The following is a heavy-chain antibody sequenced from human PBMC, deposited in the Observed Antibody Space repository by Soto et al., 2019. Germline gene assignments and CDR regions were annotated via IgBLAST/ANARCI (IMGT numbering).Heavy chain of an antibody. CDR1: GGSINNYY. D-gene: IGHD5-12*01. V-gene: IGHV4-59*01. J-gene: IGHJ4*02. Sequence: PSETLSLTCYVSGGSINNYYWSLVRQPPGKGLEWIGYIYYSGTHNYNPSLESRLTISVDTSKNQFSLSLSSVTAADTAVYYCARVQMATLYFDHWGQGTLVTVSS. CDR2: IYYSGTH. CDR3: ARVQMATLYFDH.